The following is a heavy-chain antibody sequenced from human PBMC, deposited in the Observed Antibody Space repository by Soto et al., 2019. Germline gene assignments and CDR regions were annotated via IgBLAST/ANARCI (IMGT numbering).Heavy chain of an antibody. J-gene: IGHJ4*02. CDR1: GSSITTGPYY. Sequence: QLLESGPGLVKPSETLSLTCSVSGSSITTGPYYWGWIRRPPGKGLEWIGSIYYSGSTYYSPSLKSRVTISVDTSKNQFSLKLNSVTVADTAVYYCARRGERRRSFDYWGQGTLATVSS. CDR3: ARRGERRRSFDY. CDR2: IYYSGST. V-gene: IGHV4-39*01. D-gene: IGHD1-26*01.